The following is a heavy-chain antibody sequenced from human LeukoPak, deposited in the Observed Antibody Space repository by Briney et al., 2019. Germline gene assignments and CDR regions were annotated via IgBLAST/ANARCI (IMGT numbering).Heavy chain of an antibody. CDR3: ARQGRAVALTLPTKGENYYYYMDV. J-gene: IGHJ6*03. D-gene: IGHD6-19*01. Sequence: KPSETLSLTCTVSGGSISSYYWSWIRQPPGKGLEWIGYIYASGSTNYNPSLKSRVTISVDTSKNQFSLELSSVTAADTAVYYCARQGRAVALTLPTKGENYYYYMDVWGKGTTVTVSS. CDR1: GGSISSYY. CDR2: IYASGST. V-gene: IGHV4-4*09.